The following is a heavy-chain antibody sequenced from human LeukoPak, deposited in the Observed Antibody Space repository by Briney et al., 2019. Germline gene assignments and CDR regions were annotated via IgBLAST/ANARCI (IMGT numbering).Heavy chain of an antibody. D-gene: IGHD2-2*02. J-gene: IGHJ5*02. Sequence: ASVKVSCKASGYTFTSYAMNWVRQAPGQGLEWMGWINTNTGNPTYAQGFTGRFAFSLDTSVSTAYLQISSLKAEDTAVYYCARSTFSPYQLLYNWFDPWGQGTLVTVSS. CDR1: GYTFTSYA. CDR2: INTNTGNP. V-gene: IGHV7-4-1*02. CDR3: ARSTFSPYQLLYNWFDP.